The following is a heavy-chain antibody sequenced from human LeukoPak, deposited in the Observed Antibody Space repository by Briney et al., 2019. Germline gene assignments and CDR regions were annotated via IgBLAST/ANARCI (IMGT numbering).Heavy chain of an antibody. D-gene: IGHD2-15*01. CDR2: ISPNSGGT. V-gene: IGHV1-2*02. J-gene: IGHJ5*02. CDR3: ARDQGYCSGGSCYPDWFDP. CDR1: GYTFTGYY. Sequence: GASVKVSCKASGYTFTGYYMHWVRQAPGQGLEWMGWISPNSGGTNYAQQFQGRVTMTRDTSISTAYMELSRLRSDDTAVYYCARDQGYCSGGSCYPDWFDPWGQGTLVTVSS.